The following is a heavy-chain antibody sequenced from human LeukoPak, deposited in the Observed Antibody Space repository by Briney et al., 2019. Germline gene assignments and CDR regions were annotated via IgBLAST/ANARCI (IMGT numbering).Heavy chain of an antibody. J-gene: IGHJ3*02. Sequence: SETLSLTCTVSGGSISSSNYSWSWIRQTPGKGLEWIGDILSSGSTNYNPSVKSRVTISVDTSKNQFSLKLSSVTAADTAVYYCARTNQISETAFDIWGQGTMVIVSS. V-gene: IGHV4-61*01. D-gene: IGHD1-14*01. CDR3: ARTNQISETAFDI. CDR1: GGSISSSNYS. CDR2: ILSSGST.